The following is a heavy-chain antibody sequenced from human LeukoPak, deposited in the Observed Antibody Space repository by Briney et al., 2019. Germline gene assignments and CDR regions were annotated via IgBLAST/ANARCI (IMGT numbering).Heavy chain of an antibody. CDR3: AKDHSYPDYYYYYYYMDV. J-gene: IGHJ6*03. D-gene: IGHD5-18*01. CDR1: GFTFSSYA. V-gene: IGHV3-23*01. CDR2: ISGSGGTS. Sequence: GGSLRLSCAASGFTFSSYAMSWVRQAPGKGLEWVSAISGSGGTSYYADSVKGRFTISRDNSKNTLYLQMSSLRAEDTAVYYCAKDHSYPDYYYYYYYMDVWGKGTTVTVSS.